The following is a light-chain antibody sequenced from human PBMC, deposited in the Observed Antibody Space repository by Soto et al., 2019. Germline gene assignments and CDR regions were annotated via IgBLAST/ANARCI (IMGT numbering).Light chain of an antibody. J-gene: IGLJ1*01. V-gene: IGLV7-43*01. CDR1: TGAVTSANY. Sequence: QAVVTQEPSLTVSPGGTVTLTCASSTGAVTSANYPSWFQQKPGQAPRGLIYSTYNKQSWTPARFSGSLLGGKAALTLSGVQPEDEAEYDRLLYHGGPYVFGTGTKVTVX. CDR3: LLYHGGPYV. CDR2: STY.